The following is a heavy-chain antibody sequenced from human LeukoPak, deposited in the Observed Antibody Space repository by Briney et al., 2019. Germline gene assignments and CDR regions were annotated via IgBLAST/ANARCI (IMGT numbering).Heavy chain of an antibody. CDR1: GYTFTSYG. D-gene: IGHD5-12*01. Sequence: ASVKVSCKASGYTFTSYGISWVRQAPGQGLEWMGWISAYNGNTNYAQKLQGRVTMTTDTSTSTAYMELRSLRSGDTAVYYCARDSGCDPKGVFDYWGQGTLVTVSS. J-gene: IGHJ4*02. V-gene: IGHV1-18*04. CDR2: ISAYNGNT. CDR3: ARDSGCDPKGVFDY.